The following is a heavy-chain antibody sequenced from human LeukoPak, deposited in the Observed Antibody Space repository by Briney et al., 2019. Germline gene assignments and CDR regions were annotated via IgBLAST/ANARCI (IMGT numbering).Heavy chain of an antibody. J-gene: IGHJ5*02. CDR2: INPNSGGT. V-gene: IGHV1-2*02. CDR1: GYNFTGYY. Sequence: ASVKVSCKASGYNFTGYYIHWVRQAPGQGLEWMGWINPNSGGTEYAQNFQGRVTMTRDTSISTAYMELSRLRSGDTAMYYCAKDQVGGLPSAWFDPRGQGTLVTVSS. CDR3: AKDQVGGLPSAWFDP. D-gene: IGHD3-16*01.